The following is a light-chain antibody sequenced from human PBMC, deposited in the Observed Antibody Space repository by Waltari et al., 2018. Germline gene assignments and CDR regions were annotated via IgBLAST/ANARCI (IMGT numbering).Light chain of an antibody. V-gene: IGKV3-15*01. CDR2: GAS. CDR1: QSISSS. J-gene: IGKJ1*01. Sequence: EIVMTQSPATLSVSPGERATLSCRASQSISSSLAWYQQKPGQAPRLLIYGASTRATSIPARISGSGSGTELTLTISSLQSEDSAVYFCQQYSNWPPTFGQGTKVEIK. CDR3: QQYSNWPPT.